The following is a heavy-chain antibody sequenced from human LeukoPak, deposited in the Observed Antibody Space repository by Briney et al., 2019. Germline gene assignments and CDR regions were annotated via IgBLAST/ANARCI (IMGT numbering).Heavy chain of an antibody. CDR2: IYYSGST. CDR1: GGSISSSSYY. J-gene: IGHJ4*02. D-gene: IGHD4-17*01. Sequence: SETLSLTCTVSGGSISSSSYYWGWIRQPPGKGLEWIGNIYYSGSTYYNPSLKSRVTISVDTPKNQFSLKLSSVTAADTAVYYCARVTFAYYGDWYWGQGTLVTVSS. V-gene: IGHV4-39*07. CDR3: ARVTFAYYGDWY.